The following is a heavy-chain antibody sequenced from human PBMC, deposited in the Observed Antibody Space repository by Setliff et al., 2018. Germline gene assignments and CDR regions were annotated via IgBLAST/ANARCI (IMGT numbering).Heavy chain of an antibody. CDR2: INNYNMNT. CDR1: GYTFTNYG. V-gene: IGHV1-18*01. D-gene: IGHD6-13*01. CDR3: ARAGLAAAGRKGVFDH. Sequence: ASVKVSCKASGYTFTNYGINWVRQAPGQGLEWMGWINNYNMNTNYPQKFLGRVTMTTDTSTSTAYMELRSLRPDDTAVYYCARAGLAAAGRKGVFDHWGQGTLVTVSS. J-gene: IGHJ4*02.